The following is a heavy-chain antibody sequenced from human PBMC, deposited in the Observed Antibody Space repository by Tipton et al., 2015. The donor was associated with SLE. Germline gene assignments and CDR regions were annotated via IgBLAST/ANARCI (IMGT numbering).Heavy chain of an antibody. J-gene: IGHJ4*02. D-gene: IGHD3-22*01. Sequence: TLSLTCTVSGGSITGYYWSWIRQPPGKGLEWIGYMYYSGSTNYNPSLKRRGTISLDTSKNQFSLKLNSVTAADTAVYYCARRPYVSSGYFFDYWGQGTLVTVSS. V-gene: IGHV4-59*07. CDR2: MYYSGST. CDR1: GGSITGYY. CDR3: ARRPYVSSGYFFDY.